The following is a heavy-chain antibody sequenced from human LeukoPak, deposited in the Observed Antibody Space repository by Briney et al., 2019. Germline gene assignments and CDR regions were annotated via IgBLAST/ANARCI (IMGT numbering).Heavy chain of an antibody. Sequence: SETLSLTCTVSGASISSYYWSWIRQPPGKGLEWIGYIYYSGSTNYNPSLKSRVTISLDTSENQFSLELKSVTAADAAVYYCARTYCDSITCYRFDNWGQGILITVSS. J-gene: IGHJ4*02. CDR1: GASISSYY. CDR3: ARTYCDSITCYRFDN. D-gene: IGHD2/OR15-2a*01. V-gene: IGHV4-59*08. CDR2: IYYSGST.